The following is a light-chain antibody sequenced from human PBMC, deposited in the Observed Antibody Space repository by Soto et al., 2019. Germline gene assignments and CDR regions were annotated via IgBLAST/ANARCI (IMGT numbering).Light chain of an antibody. CDR2: EVS. Sequence: QSALTQPPSASGSPGQSVTISCTGTSGDVGGYNYVSWYQQHPGKAPKLVIYEVSERPSGVPDRFSGSKSGNPASLTVSGLQADDAAIYYCSSSAGSTDVFGRGTKLTVL. CDR1: SGDVGGYNY. J-gene: IGLJ3*02. V-gene: IGLV2-8*01. CDR3: SSSAGSTDV.